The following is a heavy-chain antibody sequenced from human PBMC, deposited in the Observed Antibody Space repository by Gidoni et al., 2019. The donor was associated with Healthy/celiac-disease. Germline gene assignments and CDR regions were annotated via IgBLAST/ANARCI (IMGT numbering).Heavy chain of an antibody. CDR3: ARGRGIAARLIGIWDV. CDR1: GGSISSYY. J-gene: IGHJ3*01. D-gene: IGHD6-6*01. CDR2: IYYSGST. V-gene: IGHV4-59*01. Sequence: QVQLQESGPGLVKPSETLSLTCTVPGGSISSYYWSWIRQPPGKGLEWIGYIYYSGSTNYNPSLKSRVTISVDTSKNQFSLKLSSVTAADTAVYYCARGRGIAARLIGIWDVWGQGTMVTVSS.